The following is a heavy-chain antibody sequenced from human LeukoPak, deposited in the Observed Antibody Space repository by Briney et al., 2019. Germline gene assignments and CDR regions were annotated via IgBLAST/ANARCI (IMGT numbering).Heavy chain of an antibody. CDR1: GGTFSSYA. V-gene: IGHV1-69*05. J-gene: IGHJ4*02. CDR2: IIPIFGTA. CDR3: ARTKSIVGATYFDY. D-gene: IGHD1-26*01. Sequence: GSSVKVSCKASGGTFSSYAISWVRQAPGQGLEWMGRIIPIFGTANCAQKFQGRVTITTDESTSTAYMELSSLRSEDTAVYYCARTKSIVGATYFDYWGQGTLVTVSS.